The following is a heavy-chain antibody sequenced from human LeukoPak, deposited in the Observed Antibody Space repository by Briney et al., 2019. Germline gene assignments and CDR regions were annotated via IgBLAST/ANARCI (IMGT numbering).Heavy chain of an antibody. CDR1: GFTFSSHA. J-gene: IGHJ4*02. Sequence: GGSLRLSCAASGFTFSSHAMHWVRQAPGKGLEWVAVISYDGSNKYYADSVKGRFTISRDNSKNTLYLQMNSLRAEDTAVYYCAKGASNFDYWGQGTLVTVSS. V-gene: IGHV3-30*04. CDR2: ISYDGSNK. CDR3: AKGASNFDY.